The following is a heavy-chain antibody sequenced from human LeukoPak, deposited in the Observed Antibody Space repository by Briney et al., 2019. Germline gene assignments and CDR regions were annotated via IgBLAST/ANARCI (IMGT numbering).Heavy chain of an antibody. D-gene: IGHD1-26*01. V-gene: IGHV1-2*02. CDR3: VSGEPALYSFDY. CDR2: INPDNGGT. J-gene: IGHJ4*02. Sequence: ASVKVSCKASGYTFTAYYIHWVRQAPGQGLEWMGWINPDNGGTNYAQKFQGRVTMTRDTSISTAYMELSRLRSDDTAVYFCVSGEPALYSFDYWGQGTLVTVSS. CDR1: GYTFTAYY.